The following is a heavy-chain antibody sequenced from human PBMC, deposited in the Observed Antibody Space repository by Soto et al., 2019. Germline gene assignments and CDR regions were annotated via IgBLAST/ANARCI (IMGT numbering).Heavy chain of an antibody. Sequence: QVQLVESGGGVVQPGRSLRLSCAASGFTFSSYAMHWVRQAPGKGLEWVAVISYDGSNKYYADSVKGRFTISRDNSKNTLYLQMNSLRAEDTAVYYCARGGICSGSYVSPFDYWGQGTLVTVSS. CDR3: ARGGICSGSYVSPFDY. D-gene: IGHD1-26*01. V-gene: IGHV3-30-3*01. CDR1: GFTFSSYA. J-gene: IGHJ4*02. CDR2: ISYDGSNK.